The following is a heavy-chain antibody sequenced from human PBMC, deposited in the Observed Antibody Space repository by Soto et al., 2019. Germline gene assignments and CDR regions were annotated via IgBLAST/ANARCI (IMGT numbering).Heavy chain of an antibody. Sequence: ASVKVSCKASGYTFTSYGISWVRQAPGQGLEWMGWISAYNGNTNYAQKLQGRVTMTTDTSTSTAYMELRSLRSDDTAVYYCARDINSPTGSTSCYYWGQGTLVTVSS. D-gene: IGHD2-2*01. CDR1: GYTFTSYG. J-gene: IGHJ4*02. CDR3: ARDINSPTGSTSCYY. V-gene: IGHV1-18*01. CDR2: ISAYNGNT.